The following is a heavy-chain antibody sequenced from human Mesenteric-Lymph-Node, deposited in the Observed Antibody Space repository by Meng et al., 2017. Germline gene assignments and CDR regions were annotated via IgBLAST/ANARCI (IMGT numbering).Heavy chain of an antibody. Sequence: QGPLVKSGAEGKKPGSSVKVSCKASGGTFSSYSISWVRQAPGQGLEWMRGIIPIFGTANYAQKFQGRVTITADKSTSTAYMELSSLRSEDTAVYYCARGGDYFDYWGQGTLVTVSS. V-gene: IGHV1-69*06. CDR3: ARGGDYFDY. CDR1: GGTFSSYS. J-gene: IGHJ4*02. CDR2: IIPIFGTA.